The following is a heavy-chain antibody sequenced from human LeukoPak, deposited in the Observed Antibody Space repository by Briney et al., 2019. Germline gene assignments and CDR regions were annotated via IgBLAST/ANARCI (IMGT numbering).Heavy chain of an antibody. CDR2: IKQDGSEK. J-gene: IGHJ4*02. V-gene: IGHV3-7*01. CDR1: GFTFSSYW. D-gene: IGHD5-18*01. Sequence: PGGSLRLSCAASGFTFSSYWMSWVRQAPGKGLEWVANIKQDGSEKYYVDSVKGRFTISRDNAKNSLYLQMNSLRAEDTAVYYCARDLGFQLRYFDYWGQGTLVTVSS. CDR3: ARDLGFQLRYFDY.